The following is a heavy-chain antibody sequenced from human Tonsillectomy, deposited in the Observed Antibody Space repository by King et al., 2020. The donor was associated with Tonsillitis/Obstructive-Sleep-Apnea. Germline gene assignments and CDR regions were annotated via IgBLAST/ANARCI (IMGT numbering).Heavy chain of an antibody. CDR3: TTVGYYDYSWGSDRRDYYYYYYMDV. CDR2: IKSKTDGGTT. D-gene: IGHD3-16*02. CDR1: GITLSNAW. Sequence: VQLVESGGGLVKPGGSLRLSCAASGITLSNAWMSWARQAPGKGLEWVGRIKSKTDGGTTDYAAPVKGRFTISRDDSKNTLYLQMNRLKTEDTAVYYCTTVGYYDYSWGSDRRDYYYYYYMDVWGKGTTVTVSS. J-gene: IGHJ6*03. V-gene: IGHV3-15*01.